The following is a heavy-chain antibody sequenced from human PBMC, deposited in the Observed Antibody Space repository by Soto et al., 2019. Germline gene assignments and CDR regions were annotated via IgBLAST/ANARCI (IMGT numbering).Heavy chain of an antibody. D-gene: IGHD6-19*01. CDR2: IIPLFGTA. CDR3: ARPKGSYSSGYYYFDD. Sequence: SVKVSCKTSGGTFSTYAIYWVRQAPGQGLEWMGAIIPLFGTADYAQKFQGRVTITADESTSTAYMELSSLRSEDTAVYYCARPKGSYSSGYYYFDDWGQGTLVTVSS. J-gene: IGHJ4*02. CDR1: GGTFSTYA. V-gene: IGHV1-69*13.